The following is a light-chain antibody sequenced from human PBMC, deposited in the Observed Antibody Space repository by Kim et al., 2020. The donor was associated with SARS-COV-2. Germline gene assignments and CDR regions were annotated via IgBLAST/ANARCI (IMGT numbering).Light chain of an antibody. V-gene: IGKV3-11*01. CDR3: QQRSNWPPFT. Sequence: LSPGDRATLPCRASQSVSSYLAWYQQKPGQAPRLLIYDASNRATGIPARFSGSGSGTDFTLTISSLEPEDFAVYYCQQRSNWPPFTFGGGTKV. J-gene: IGKJ4*01. CDR2: DAS. CDR1: QSVSSY.